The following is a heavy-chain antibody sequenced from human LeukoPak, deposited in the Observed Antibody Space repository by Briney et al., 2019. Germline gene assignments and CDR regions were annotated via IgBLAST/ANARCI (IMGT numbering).Heavy chain of an antibody. CDR2: ISAYNGNT. J-gene: IGHJ3*02. V-gene: IGHV1-18*01. Sequence: ASVKVSCKASGYTFTSYGISWVRQPPGQGLEWMGWISAYNGNTNYAQKLQGRVTMTTDTTTSTAYMELRSLRSDDTAVYYCARGQSNSDYYDSSGYFFDSWGQGTMVTVSS. D-gene: IGHD3-22*01. CDR3: ARGQSNSDYYDSSGYFFDS. CDR1: GYTFTSYG.